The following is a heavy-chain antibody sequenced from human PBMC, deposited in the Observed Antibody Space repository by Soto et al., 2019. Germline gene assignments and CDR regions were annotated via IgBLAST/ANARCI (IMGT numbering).Heavy chain of an antibody. Sequence: QITLKESGPPLVKPTQTLTLTCTFSGFSLSTSGVGVGWIRQPPGKALEWLALIYWNDDKRYSPSLKSRLTINKDTSKNQVVLTMTNMDPVDTATYYCAHTSPLEVTYCYGSGRLWAGFDPWGQGTLVTVSS. V-gene: IGHV2-5*01. CDR2: IYWNDDK. CDR1: GFSLSTSGVG. D-gene: IGHD3-10*01. J-gene: IGHJ5*02. CDR3: AHTSPLEVTYCYGSGRLWAGFDP.